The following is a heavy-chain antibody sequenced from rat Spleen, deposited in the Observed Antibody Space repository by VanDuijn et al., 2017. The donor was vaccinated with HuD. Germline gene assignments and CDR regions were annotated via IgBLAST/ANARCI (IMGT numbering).Heavy chain of an antibody. CDR2: ISSGGGGT. CDR3: VRHEYTRYYFDY. V-gene: IGHV5-25*01. J-gene: IGHJ2*01. CDR1: GFTFSNYY. Sequence: EVQLVESGGGLVQSGRSMKLSCAASGFTFSNYYMAWVRQAPTKGLEWFASISSGGGGTYYADSVEGRFTISRDNAKSTLYLQMDSLRSEDTASYYCVRHEYTRYYFDYWGQGVMVTVSS. D-gene: IGHD3-8*01.